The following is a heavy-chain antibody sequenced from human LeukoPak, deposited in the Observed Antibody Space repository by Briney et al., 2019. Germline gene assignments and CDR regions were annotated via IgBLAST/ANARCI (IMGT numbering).Heavy chain of an antibody. CDR3: ASYPGAAYYDRTAPTDY. Sequence: ASVKVSCKASGYTFTGYYMHWVRQAPGQGLEWMGWINPNSGGTNYAQKFQGRVTMTRDTSISTAYMELSRLRSDDTAVYYCASYPGAAYYDRTAPTDYWGQGTLVTVSS. D-gene: IGHD3-22*01. CDR1: GYTFTGYY. CDR2: INPNSGGT. V-gene: IGHV1-2*02. J-gene: IGHJ4*02.